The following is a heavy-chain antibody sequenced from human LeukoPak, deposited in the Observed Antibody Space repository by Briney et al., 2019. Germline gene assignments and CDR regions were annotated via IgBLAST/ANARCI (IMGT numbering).Heavy chain of an antibody. CDR2: ISYDGSNK. CDR3: ASWAVAGNY. V-gene: IGHV3-30*03. J-gene: IGHJ4*02. CDR1: GFSFSSYS. D-gene: IGHD6-19*01. Sequence: QPGGSLRLSCAASGFSFSSYSMNWVRQAPGKGLEWVAVISYDGSNKYYADSVKGRFTISRDNSKNTLYLQMNSLRAEDTAVYYCASWAVAGNYWGQGTLVTVSS.